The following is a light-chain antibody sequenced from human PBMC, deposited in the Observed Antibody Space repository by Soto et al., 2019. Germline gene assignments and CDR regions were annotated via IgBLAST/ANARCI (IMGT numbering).Light chain of an antibody. CDR1: QNLLNSNGYNY. V-gene: IGKV2-28*01. CDR2: LGS. Sequence: DIVMTQSPLSLPVDPGEPASISCRSSQNLLNSNGYNYLDWYVQKPGQSPQLLIYLGSSRASGVPDRFSGSGSGTDFTLKISRVEAEDVGVYYCMQALQTPLPFGGGTMVEIK. J-gene: IGKJ4*01. CDR3: MQALQTPLP.